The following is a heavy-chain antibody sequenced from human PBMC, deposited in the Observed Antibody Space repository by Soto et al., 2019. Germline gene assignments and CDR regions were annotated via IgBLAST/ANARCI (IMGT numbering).Heavy chain of an antibody. J-gene: IGHJ4*02. Sequence: GGSLRLSCAASGFTFSSYAMHWVRQAPGKGLEWVAVISYDGSNKYYADSVKGRFTISRDNSKNTLYLQMNSLRAEDTAVYYCARMMSYDILTGYYTEIDYWGQGTLVTVSS. D-gene: IGHD3-9*01. CDR2: ISYDGSNK. CDR1: GFTFSSYA. CDR3: ARMMSYDILTGYYTEIDY. V-gene: IGHV3-30-3*01.